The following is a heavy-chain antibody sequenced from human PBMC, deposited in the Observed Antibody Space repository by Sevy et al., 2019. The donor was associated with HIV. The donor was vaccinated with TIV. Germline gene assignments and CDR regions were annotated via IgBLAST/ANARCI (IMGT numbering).Heavy chain of an antibody. CDR3: VRGEGYCSGGSCYAWGAFDI. J-gene: IGHJ3*02. D-gene: IGHD2-15*01. CDR1: GFTFSSYW. CDR2: IKQDGSEK. Sequence: GGSLRLSCAASGFTFSSYWMSWVRQAPGKGLEWVTNIKQDGSEKYYVDSVKGRFTISRDNAKNSLCLQMNSLRAEDTAVYYCVRGEGYCSGGSCYAWGAFDIWGQGTMVTVSS. V-gene: IGHV3-7*03.